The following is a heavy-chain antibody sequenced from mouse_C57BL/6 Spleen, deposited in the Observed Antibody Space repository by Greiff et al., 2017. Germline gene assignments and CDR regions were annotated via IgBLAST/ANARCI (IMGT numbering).Heavy chain of an antibody. V-gene: IGHV1-72*01. J-gene: IGHJ4*01. CDR1: GYTFTSYW. D-gene: IGHD2-1*01. CDR2: IAPNSGGT. Sequence: QVQLQQPGAELVKPGASVKLSCKASGYTFTSYWMHWVKQRPGRGLEWIGRIAPNSGGTKYNEKFKSKATLTVDKPSSTAYMQLSSLTSEYSAVYYCARSGGNYDYAMDYWGQGTSVTVSS. CDR3: ARSGGNYDYAMDY.